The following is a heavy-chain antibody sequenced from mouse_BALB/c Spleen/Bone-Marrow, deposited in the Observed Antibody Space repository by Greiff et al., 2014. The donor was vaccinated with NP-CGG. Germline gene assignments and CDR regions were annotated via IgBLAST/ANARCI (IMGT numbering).Heavy chain of an antibody. J-gene: IGHJ3*01. CDR3: ARGLYYVANGTGFAY. Sequence: EVQVVESGGGLVQPGGSLKLSCAASGFTFSNYGMSWVRQTPDKRLDLVATINSNGGTTYYPDSVKGRFTTSRDNAKNTLYLQMSSLKSEDATMYFCARGLYYVANGTGFAYWGQGTLVTVSA. CDR1: GFTFSNYG. D-gene: IGHD2-1*01. V-gene: IGHV5-6-3*01. CDR2: INSNGGTT.